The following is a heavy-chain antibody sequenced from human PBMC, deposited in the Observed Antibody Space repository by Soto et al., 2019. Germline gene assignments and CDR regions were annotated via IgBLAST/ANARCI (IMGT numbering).Heavy chain of an antibody. CDR1: GFTFSSYG. V-gene: IGHV3-30*03. J-gene: IGHJ4*02. CDR2: ISYDGGLQ. Sequence: QAQLVESGGGVVQPGRSLRLSCAASGFTFSSYGMHWVRQAPGTGLEWVAVISYDGGLQHYADSVKGRFTISRDNSKNMVLLQMNSLRAEDTAVYYCVSARGYGHASVPYSWGQATLVSVSS. CDR3: VSARGYGHASVPYS. D-gene: IGHD5-18*01.